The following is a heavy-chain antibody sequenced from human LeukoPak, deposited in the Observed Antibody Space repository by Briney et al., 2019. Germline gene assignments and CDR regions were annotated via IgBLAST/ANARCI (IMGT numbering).Heavy chain of an antibody. CDR2: FYGGGST. CDR1: EFSVGSNY. J-gene: IGHJ3*02. CDR3: ARVGAVGGVFRAFDI. Sequence: PGGSLRLSCAASEFSVGSNYMSWVRQAPGKGLEWVSGFYGGGSTDYADSVKGRFTISRDNSKNTLYLQMNSLRAEDTAVYYCARVGAVGGVFRAFDIWGQGTMVTVSS. D-gene: IGHD3-16*01. V-gene: IGHV3-66*01.